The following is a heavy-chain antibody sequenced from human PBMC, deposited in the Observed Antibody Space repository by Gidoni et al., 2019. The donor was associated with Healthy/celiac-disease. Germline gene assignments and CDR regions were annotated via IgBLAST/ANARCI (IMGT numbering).Heavy chain of an antibody. V-gene: IGHV4-30-4*01. D-gene: IGHD5-18*01. Sequence: QVQLQESGPGLVKPSQTLSPTCTVSGASISSGDYYWSWIRQPPGKGLEWIGYIYYSGSTYYNPSLKSRVTISVDTSKNQFSLKLSSVTAADTAVYYCARERDVDTAMDYWGQGTLVTVSS. CDR3: ARERDVDTAMDY. CDR2: IYYSGST. J-gene: IGHJ4*02. CDR1: GASISSGDYY.